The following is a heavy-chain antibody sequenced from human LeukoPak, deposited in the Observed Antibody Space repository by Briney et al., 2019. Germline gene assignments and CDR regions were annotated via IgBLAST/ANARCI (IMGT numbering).Heavy chain of an antibody. V-gene: IGHV4-59*12. Sequence: PSETLSLTCTVSGGSISSYYWSWIRQPPGKGLEWIGYIYYSGSTNYNPSLKSRVTISVDTSKNQFSLKLSSVTAADTAVYYCARDSIVVVPAARVWFDPWGQGTLVTVSS. D-gene: IGHD2-2*01. CDR2: IYYSGST. J-gene: IGHJ5*02. CDR3: ARDSIVVVPAARVWFDP. CDR1: GGSISSYY.